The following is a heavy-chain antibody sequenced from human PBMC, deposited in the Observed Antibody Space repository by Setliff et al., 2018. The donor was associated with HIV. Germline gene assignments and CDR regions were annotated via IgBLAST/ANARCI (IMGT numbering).Heavy chain of an antibody. V-gene: IGHV4-39*01. J-gene: IGHJ3*02. CDR2: IYHTGKT. Sequence: PSETLSLTCTVSGGSVSTSSYSWGWIRQPPEKGLEWIGTIYHTGKTYYNSSLYSRVTMAVDTSKDQFSLNLSTVTAADTAVYYCGRVAGYCAPSRCYGYNAFDIWGPGTMGTVSS. CDR3: GRVAGYCAPSRCYGYNAFDI. D-gene: IGHD2-15*01. CDR1: GGSVSTSSYS.